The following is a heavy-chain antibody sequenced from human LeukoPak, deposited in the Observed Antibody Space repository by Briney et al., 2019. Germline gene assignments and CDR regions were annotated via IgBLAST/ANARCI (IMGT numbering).Heavy chain of an antibody. D-gene: IGHD2-15*01. J-gene: IGHJ5*02. Sequence: PGGSLRLSCAASGFTISTFAMSWVRQAPGKGLEWVSGISGSYGITYYVDSVKGRFTISRDNSKNTLFLQMNSLRAEDTAVYYCAKDPACSTLNWFDPWGQGTLVTVSS. CDR1: GFTISTFA. CDR3: AKDPACSTLNWFDP. CDR2: ISGSYGIT. V-gene: IGHV3-23*01.